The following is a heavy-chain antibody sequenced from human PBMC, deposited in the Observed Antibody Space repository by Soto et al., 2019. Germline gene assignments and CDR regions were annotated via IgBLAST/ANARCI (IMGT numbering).Heavy chain of an antibody. Sequence: QVQLVQSGAEVKKPGASVKVSCKASGYTFTSYGISWVRQAPGQGLEWMGRISAYNGNTNYAQKLQGRVTMTTDPSTSTAYMELRSLRSDDTAVYYCAREGRTWFGELLTIFDYWGQGTLVTVSS. CDR3: AREGRTWFGELLTIFDY. CDR2: ISAYNGNT. D-gene: IGHD3-10*01. V-gene: IGHV1-18*01. J-gene: IGHJ4*02. CDR1: GYTFTSYG.